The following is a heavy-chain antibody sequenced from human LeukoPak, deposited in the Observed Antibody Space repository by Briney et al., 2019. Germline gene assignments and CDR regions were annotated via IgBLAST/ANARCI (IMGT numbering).Heavy chain of an antibody. CDR2: INSDGSWT. Sequence: GGSLRLSCAASGHYWMHWVRQAPGKGLVWVSHINSDGSWTSYADSVKGRFTISKDNAKNTVYLQMNSLRAEDTAVYYCVSFYETYWGRGTLVTVS. D-gene: IGHD2/OR15-2a*01. V-gene: IGHV3-74*01. J-gene: IGHJ4*02. CDR1: GHYW. CDR3: VSFYETY.